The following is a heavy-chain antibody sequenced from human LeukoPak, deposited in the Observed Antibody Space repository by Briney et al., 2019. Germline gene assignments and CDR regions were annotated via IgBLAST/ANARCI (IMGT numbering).Heavy chain of an antibody. CDR3: ARDGPAQMVDFDY. D-gene: IGHD3-10*01. Sequence: DSVKVSCKASGYTFTGSSWDLYWLRQAPGQGLVCVGWIQPNNGATLSAQKFQGRVAMTPDTSISTAYMELSRLRPDDTAMYYCARDGPAQMVDFDYWGQGTLVTVSS. CDR2: IQPNNGAT. CDR1: GYTFTGSSWD. V-gene: IGHV1-2*02. J-gene: IGHJ4*02.